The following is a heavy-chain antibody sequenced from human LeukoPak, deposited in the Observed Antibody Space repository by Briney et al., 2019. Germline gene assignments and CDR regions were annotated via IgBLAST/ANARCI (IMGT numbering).Heavy chain of an antibody. CDR2: IIPIFGTA. CDR3: ARETLGYCSSTSCYRRKRGYYFDY. V-gene: IGHV1-69*13. J-gene: IGHJ4*02. D-gene: IGHD2-2*02. CDR1: GGTFSSYA. Sequence: SVKVSCKASGGTFSSYAISWVRQAPGQGLEWMGGIIPIFGTANYAQKFQGRVTITADESTSTAYMELSSLRSEDTAVYYCARETLGYCSSTSCYRRKRGYYFDYWGQGTLVTVSS.